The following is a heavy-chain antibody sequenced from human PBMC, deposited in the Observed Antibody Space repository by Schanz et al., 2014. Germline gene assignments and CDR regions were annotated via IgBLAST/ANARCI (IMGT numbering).Heavy chain of an antibody. CDR2: ISGSGGST. D-gene: IGHD1-26*01. CDR3: AKELLYGAPRTLKHLDY. Sequence: EVQLLESGGGLVQPGGSLRLSCAASGFTFSSYAMSWVRQAPGKGLEWVSGISGSGGSTYYADSVKGRFTISRDNSKNTQYLKMTSQRAEDTAVYYCAKELLYGAPRTLKHLDYWGQGTLVTVSS. J-gene: IGHJ4*02. CDR1: GFTFSSYA. V-gene: IGHV3-23*01.